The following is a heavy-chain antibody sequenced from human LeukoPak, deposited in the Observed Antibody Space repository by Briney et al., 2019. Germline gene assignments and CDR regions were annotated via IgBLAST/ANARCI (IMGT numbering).Heavy chain of an antibody. Sequence: KSSETLSLTCTVSGGSISSSSYYWGWIRQPPGKGLEWIGNIYYSGSAYYNPSLKSRLTIPVDTSKNQFSVKLSSVTAADTAIYYCASRSGYSGYDYFDYWGQGTLVTVSS. CDR2: IYYSGSA. D-gene: IGHD5-12*01. V-gene: IGHV4-39*01. CDR1: GGSISSSSYY. CDR3: ASRSGYSGYDYFDY. J-gene: IGHJ4*02.